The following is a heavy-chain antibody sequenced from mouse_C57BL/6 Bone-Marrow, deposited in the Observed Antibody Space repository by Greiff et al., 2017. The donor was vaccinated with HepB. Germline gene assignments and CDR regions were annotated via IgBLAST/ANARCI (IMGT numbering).Heavy chain of an antibody. J-gene: IGHJ4*01. V-gene: IGHV2-2*01. CDR3: ARNELGQGVAMDY. CDR2: IWSGGST. CDR1: GFSLTSYG. D-gene: IGHD4-1*01. Sequence: QVQLKESGPGLVQPSQSLSITCTVSGFSLTSYGVPWVRQSPGKGLEWLGVIWSGGSTDYNAAFISRMSISKDNSKSQVFFKMNSLQADDTAIYYCARNELGQGVAMDYWGQGTSVTVSS.